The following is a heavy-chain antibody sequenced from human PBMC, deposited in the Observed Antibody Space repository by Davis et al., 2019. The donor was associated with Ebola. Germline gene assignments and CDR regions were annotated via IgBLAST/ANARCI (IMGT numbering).Heavy chain of an antibody. CDR2: ISAYNGNT. V-gene: IGHV1-18*01. CDR1: GYTFTSYA. J-gene: IGHJ6*04. D-gene: IGHD5-18*01. CDR3: ARRGYSYGYDYYYGMDV. Sequence: ASVKVSCKASGYTFTSYAMHWVRQAPGQGLEWMGWISAYNGNTNYAQKLQGRVTMTTDTSTSTAYMELRSLRSDDTAVYYCARRGYSYGYDYYYGMDVWGKGTTVTVSS.